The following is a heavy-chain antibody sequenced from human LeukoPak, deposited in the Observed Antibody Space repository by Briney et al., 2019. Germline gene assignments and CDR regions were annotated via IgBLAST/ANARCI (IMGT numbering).Heavy chain of an antibody. V-gene: IGHV4-38-2*01. CDR2: IYHSGST. CDR3: ASLYYYDSSGRDAFDI. Sequence: SETLSLTCAVSGYSISSGYYWGWIRQPPGKGLEWIGSIYHSGSTYYNPSLKSRVTISVDTSKNQFSLKLSSVTAADTAVYYCASLYYYDSSGRDAFDIWGQGTMVTVSP. D-gene: IGHD3-22*01. CDR1: GYSISSGYY. J-gene: IGHJ3*02.